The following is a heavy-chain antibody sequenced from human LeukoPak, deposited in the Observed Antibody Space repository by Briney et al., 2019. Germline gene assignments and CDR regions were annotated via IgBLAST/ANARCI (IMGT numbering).Heavy chain of an antibody. CDR2: ISWDGGST. J-gene: IGHJ6*03. CDR3: AKGYCRFCGGGSTSAYMDV. V-gene: IGHV3-43*01. Sequence: PGGSLRLSCAASGFTFDDYTMHWVRQAPGKGLEWVSLISWDGGSTYYADSVKGRFTISRDNSKNSLYLQMNSLRTEDTALYYCAKGYCRFCGGGSTSAYMDVWGKGTTVTVSS. CDR1: GFTFDDYT. D-gene: IGHD2-21*01.